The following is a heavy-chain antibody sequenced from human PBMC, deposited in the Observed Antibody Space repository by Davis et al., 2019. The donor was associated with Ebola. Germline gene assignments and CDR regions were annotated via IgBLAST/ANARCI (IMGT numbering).Heavy chain of an antibody. V-gene: IGHV3-30*19. CDR1: GFPFSSYG. CDR2: ISYDGSNK. D-gene: IGHD2-2*01. J-gene: IGHJ4*02. CDR3: ARKMPAAHFNFYYFDY. Sequence: PGGSLRLSCTASGFPFSSYGMHWVRQAPGKGLEWVAVISYDGSNKYYADSVKGRFTISRDNSKNTLYLQMNSLRAEDTAVYYCARKMPAAHFNFYYFDYWGQGTLVTVSS.